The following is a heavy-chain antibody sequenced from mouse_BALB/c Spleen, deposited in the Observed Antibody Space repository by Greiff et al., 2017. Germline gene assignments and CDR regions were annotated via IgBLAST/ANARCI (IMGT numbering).Heavy chain of an antibody. D-gene: IGHD2-1*01. V-gene: IGHV5-6-5*01. CDR2: ISSGGST. Sequence: EVMLVESGGGLLKPGGSLKLSCAASGFTFSSYAMSWVRQTPEKRLEWVASISSGGSTYYPDSVKGRFTTSRDNARNILYLQMSSLRSEDTAMYYCARALYYGNYNVYFDYWGQGTTLTVSS. CDR3: ARALYYGNYNVYFDY. J-gene: IGHJ2*01. CDR1: GFTFSSYA.